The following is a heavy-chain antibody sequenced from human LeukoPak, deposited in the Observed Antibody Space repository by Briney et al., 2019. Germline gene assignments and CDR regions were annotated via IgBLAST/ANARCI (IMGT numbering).Heavy chain of an antibody. J-gene: IGHJ4*02. D-gene: IGHD2-2*02. CDR1: GFTFGDYA. CDR3: TRERPYTWYFDY. CDR2: ISYDGSNK. V-gene: IGHV3-30-3*01. Sequence: GGSLRLSCTASGFTFGDYAMSWVRQAPGKGLEWVALISYDGSNKYYADSMRGRFTISRDNSKNALYLQMNSLRPEDTALYYCTRERPYTWYFDYWGQGTLVAVSS.